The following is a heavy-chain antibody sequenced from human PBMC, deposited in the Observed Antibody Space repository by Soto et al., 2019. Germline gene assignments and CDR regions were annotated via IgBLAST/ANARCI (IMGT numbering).Heavy chain of an antibody. CDR3: ATSRGLLPWY. CDR1: GYTFTGYY. J-gene: IGHJ4*02. CDR2: INPDNGNT. Sequence: GASVKVSCKASGYTFTGYYMHWVRQAPGQGLEWMGWINPDNGNTNYSQKFQGRVTITRDTSASTAYMELSSLRSEDTAVYYCATSRGLLPWYWGQGPLVTVSS. D-gene: IGHD2-15*01. V-gene: IGHV1-2*02.